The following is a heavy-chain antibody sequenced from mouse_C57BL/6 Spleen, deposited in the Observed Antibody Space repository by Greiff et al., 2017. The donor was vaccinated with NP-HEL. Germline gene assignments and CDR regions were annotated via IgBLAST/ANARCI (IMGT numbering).Heavy chain of an antibody. CDR2: IDPSDSYT. CDR3: ARFLHYYGSSPLYAMDY. J-gene: IGHJ4*01. Sequence: QVQLQQPGAELVKPGASVKLSCKASGYTFTSYWMQWVKQRPGQGLEWIGEIDPSDSYTNYNQKFKGKATLTVDTSSSTAYLQLSSLTSEDSAVYYCARFLHYYGSSPLYAMDYWGQGTSVTVSS. V-gene: IGHV1-50*01. D-gene: IGHD1-1*01. CDR1: GYTFTSYW.